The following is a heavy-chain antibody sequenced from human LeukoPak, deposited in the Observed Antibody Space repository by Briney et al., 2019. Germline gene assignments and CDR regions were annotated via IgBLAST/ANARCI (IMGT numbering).Heavy chain of an antibody. CDR2: FDPEDGET. CDR3: ATESYSGSYLYAFDI. J-gene: IGHJ3*02. CDR1: GYTLTELS. Sequence: ASVKVSCKVSGYTLTELSMHWVRQAPGKGLEWMGGFDPEDGETIYAQKFQGRVTMTQDTSTDTAYMELSSLRSEDAAVYYCATESYSGSYLYAFDIWGQGTMVTVSS. D-gene: IGHD1-26*01. V-gene: IGHV1-24*01.